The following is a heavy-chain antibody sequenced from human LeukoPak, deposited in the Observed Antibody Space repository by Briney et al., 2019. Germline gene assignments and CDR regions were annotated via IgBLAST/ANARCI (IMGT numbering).Heavy chain of an antibody. D-gene: IGHD3-22*01. CDR1: GFTFSSYA. CDR2: ISYDGSNK. J-gene: IGHJ3*02. CDR3: ARDCASGYYPSITMIVVGFSAFDI. V-gene: IGHV3-30*04. Sequence: GGSLRLSCAASGFTFSSYAMHWVRQAPGKGLEWVAVISYDGSNKYYADSVKGRFTISRDNSKNTLYLQMNSLRAEDTAVYYCARDCASGYYPSITMIVVGFSAFDIWGQGTMVTVSS.